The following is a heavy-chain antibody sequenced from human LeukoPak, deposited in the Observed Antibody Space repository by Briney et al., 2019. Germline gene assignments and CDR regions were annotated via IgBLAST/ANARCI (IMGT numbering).Heavy chain of an antibody. V-gene: IGHV2-5*02. Sequence: SGPTLVNPTPTLTLTRNFSGFSRTTSELGVGLIRQPPGKALEWLAFYDGDDDNRYSHYLKNRHTITKDTSKTQVVFTMTNMDPVDTATYYCAKRFVGSYYGPFDYWGQGTLVTVSS. CDR2: YDGDDDN. D-gene: IGHD3-10*01. CDR3: AKRFVGSYYGPFDY. CDR1: GFSRTTSELG. J-gene: IGHJ4*02.